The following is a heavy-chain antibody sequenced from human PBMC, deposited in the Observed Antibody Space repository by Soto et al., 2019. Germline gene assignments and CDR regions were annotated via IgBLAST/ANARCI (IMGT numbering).Heavy chain of an antibody. J-gene: IGHJ4*02. D-gene: IGHD2-2*01. Sequence: EVQLVESGGGLVKPGGSLRLSCAASGFTFSSYSMNWVRQAPGKGLEWVSSISSSSSYIYYADSVKGRFTVSRDNAKNSLYLQMNSLRAEDTAVYYCARVVVPAVTDYWGQGTLVTVSS. CDR1: GFTFSSYS. CDR2: ISSSSSYI. V-gene: IGHV3-21*01. CDR3: ARVVVPAVTDY.